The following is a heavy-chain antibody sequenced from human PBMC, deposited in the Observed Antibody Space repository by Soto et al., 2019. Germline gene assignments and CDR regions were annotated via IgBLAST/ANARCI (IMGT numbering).Heavy chain of an antibody. J-gene: IGHJ4*02. CDR2: INHSGST. CDR3: ARRSIAAAGTFFDY. D-gene: IGHD6-13*01. CDR1: GGSFSGYY. Sequence: SETLSLTCAVYGGSFSGYYWSWIRQPPGKGLEWIGEINHSGSTNYNPSLKSRVTISVDTSKNQFSLNLSSVTAADTAVYYCARRSIAAAGTFFDYWGQGTLVIVSS. V-gene: IGHV4-34*01.